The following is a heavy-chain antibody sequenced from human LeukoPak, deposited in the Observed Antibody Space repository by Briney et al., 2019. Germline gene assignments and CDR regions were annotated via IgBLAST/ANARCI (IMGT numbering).Heavy chain of an antibody. J-gene: IGHJ4*02. Sequence: ASVKVSCKASGYTFTGYYMHWVRQAPGQGLEWMGRIIPILGIANYAQKFQGRVTITADKSTCTAYMELSSLRSEDTAVYYCARDIGIAALPSNYSDYWGQGTLVTVSS. CDR3: ARDIGIAALPSNYSDY. V-gene: IGHV1-69*04. CDR2: IIPILGIA. CDR1: GYTFTGYY. D-gene: IGHD6-6*01.